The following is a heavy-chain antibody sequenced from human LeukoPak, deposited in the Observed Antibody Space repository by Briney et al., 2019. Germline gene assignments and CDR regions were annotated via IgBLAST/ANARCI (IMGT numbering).Heavy chain of an antibody. J-gene: IGHJ4*02. CDR3: ARDLNSYGLDY. V-gene: IGHV3-7*01. Sequence: QAGGSLRLSCAASGFTFSRYWMSWVRQAPGKGLEWVANIKQDGSEKYYVDSVKGRFTISRDNAKNSLYLQMNSLRAEDTAVYYCARDLNSYGLDYWGQGTLVTVSS. CDR2: IKQDGSEK. CDR1: GFTFSRYW. D-gene: IGHD5-18*01.